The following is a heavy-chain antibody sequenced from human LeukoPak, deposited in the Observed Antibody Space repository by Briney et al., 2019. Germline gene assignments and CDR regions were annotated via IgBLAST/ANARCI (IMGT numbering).Heavy chain of an antibody. Sequence: PSETLSLTCTVSGYSISSGYYWGWIRQPPGKGLEWIGSIYHSGSTYYNPSLKNRVTISVDTSKNQFSLKLSSVTAADTAVYYCAREREIVGVDYWGQGTLVTVSS. J-gene: IGHJ4*02. CDR1: GYSISSGYY. CDR2: IYHSGST. CDR3: AREREIVGVDY. D-gene: IGHD3-22*01. V-gene: IGHV4-38-2*02.